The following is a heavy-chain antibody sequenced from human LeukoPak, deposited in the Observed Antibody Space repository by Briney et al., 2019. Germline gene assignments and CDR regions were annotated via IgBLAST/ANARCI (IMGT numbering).Heavy chain of an antibody. CDR2: IYHSGST. Sequence: KSSETLFLTCTVSGGSISSGGYSWSWIRQPPGKGLEWIGYIYHSGSTYYNPSLKSRVTISVDRSKNQFSLKLSSVTAADTAVYYCARAPDDSSGYPFDYWGQGTLVTVSS. CDR1: GGSISSGGYS. J-gene: IGHJ4*02. D-gene: IGHD3-22*01. V-gene: IGHV4-30-2*01. CDR3: ARAPDDSSGYPFDY.